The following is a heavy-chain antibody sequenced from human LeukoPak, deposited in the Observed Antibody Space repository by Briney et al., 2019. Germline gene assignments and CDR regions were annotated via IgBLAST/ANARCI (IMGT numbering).Heavy chain of an antibody. CDR2: IKSKTDGGTT. V-gene: IGHV3-15*01. D-gene: IGHD3-3*01. CDR3: TTHRITIFGVVDDAFDI. Sequence: GGSLRLSCAASGFTFNNAWMSWVRQAPGKGLEWVGRIKSKTDGGTTDYAAPVKGRFTISRDDSKNTLYLQMNSLKTEDTAVYYCTTHRITIFGVVDDAFDIWGQGTMVTVSS. CDR1: GFTFNNAW. J-gene: IGHJ3*02.